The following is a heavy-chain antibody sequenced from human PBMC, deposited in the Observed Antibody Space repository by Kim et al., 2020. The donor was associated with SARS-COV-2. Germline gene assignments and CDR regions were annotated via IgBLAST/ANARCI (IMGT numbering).Heavy chain of an antibody. CDR2: EK. Sequence: EKQYVGYVKGRFTISRENAKNLLYLQMNSLRAEDTAVYYCTRDNGFGSYWGQGALVTVSS. D-gene: IGHD3-10*01. V-gene: IGHV3-7*03. J-gene: IGHJ4*02. CDR3: TRDNGFGSY.